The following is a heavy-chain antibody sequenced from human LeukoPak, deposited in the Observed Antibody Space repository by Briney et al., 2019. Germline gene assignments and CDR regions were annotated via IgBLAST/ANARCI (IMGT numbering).Heavy chain of an antibody. Sequence: GASVKVSCKASGGTFSSYAISWVRQAPGQGLEWMGGIIPIFGTANYAQKFQGRVTITADESTSTAYMELSSLRSEDTAVYYCASTYCSSTSCYPLGFDYWGQGTLVTVSS. CDR2: IIPIFGTA. D-gene: IGHD2-2*01. CDR3: ASTYCSSTSCYPLGFDY. CDR1: GGTFSSYA. J-gene: IGHJ4*02. V-gene: IGHV1-69*13.